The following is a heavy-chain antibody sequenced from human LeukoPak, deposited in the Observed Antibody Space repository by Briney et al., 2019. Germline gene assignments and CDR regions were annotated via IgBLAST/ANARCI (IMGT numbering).Heavy chain of an antibody. J-gene: IGHJ3*02. CDR3: ARTYYYGSGSYSGAFDI. CDR1: GGSISRYY. V-gene: IGHV4-59*01. D-gene: IGHD3-10*01. CDR2: ICYSGST. Sequence: SETLSLTCTGSGGSISRYYWSWLRQPPGKGLEWLGYICYSGSTNYNPSLKSRVTISVDTSKNQFSLKLSSVTAADTAVYYCARTYYYGSGSYSGAFDIWGQGTMVTVSS.